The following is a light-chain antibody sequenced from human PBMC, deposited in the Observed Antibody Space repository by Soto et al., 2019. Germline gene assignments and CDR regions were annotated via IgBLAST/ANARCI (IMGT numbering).Light chain of an antibody. CDR3: GSKAGSNKHVV. Sequence: QSVLTQPPSASGSPGQSVTISCAGSSSDIGASNSVSWYQQHPGKAPKLLISEVTKRPSGVPDRFSGSKSGNTASLTVSGRQADDEADYYCGSKAGSNKHVVFGGGTKLTVL. CDR1: SSDIGASNS. J-gene: IGLJ2*01. CDR2: EVT. V-gene: IGLV2-8*01.